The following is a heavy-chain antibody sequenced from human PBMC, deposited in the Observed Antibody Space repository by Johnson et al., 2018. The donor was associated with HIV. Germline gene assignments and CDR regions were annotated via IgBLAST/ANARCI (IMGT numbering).Heavy chain of an antibody. CDR3: AKDLKGRWLQYGGLDI. V-gene: IGHV3-33*06. J-gene: IGHJ3*02. CDR2: IWYDGSNT. D-gene: IGHD5-24*01. Sequence: VQLVESGRGVVQPGRSLRLSCAASGFTFSSYGMHWVRQAPGKGLEWVAVIWYDGSNTYYADSVKGRFTISRDNSKNTLYLQMNSLRAEDTAVYFCAKDLKGRWLQYGGLDIWGQGTTVTVSP. CDR1: GFTFSSYG.